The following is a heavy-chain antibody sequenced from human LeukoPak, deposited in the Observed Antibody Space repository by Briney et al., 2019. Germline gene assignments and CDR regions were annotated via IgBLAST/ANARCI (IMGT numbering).Heavy chain of an antibody. Sequence: ASVKVSCKASGYTFTSYDINWVRQAPGQGLEWMGWMNPNSGNTGYAQKFQGRVTMTRNTSISTAYMELNSLRSEDTAVYYCARGPTINFWSGYWGGLYYYYYMDVWGKGTTVTVSS. CDR2: MNPNSGNT. V-gene: IGHV1-8*01. J-gene: IGHJ6*03. CDR1: GYTFTSYD. D-gene: IGHD3-3*01. CDR3: ARGPTINFWSGYWGGLYYYYYMDV.